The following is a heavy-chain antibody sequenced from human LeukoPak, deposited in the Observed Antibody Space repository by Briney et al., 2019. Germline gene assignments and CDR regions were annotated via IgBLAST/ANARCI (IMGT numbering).Heavy chain of an antibody. CDR2: IKQDGSEK. J-gene: IGHJ5*02. CDR1: GFTFSSYW. CDR3: ARLVGYSYGGDWFDP. D-gene: IGHD5-18*01. Sequence: GGSLRLSCAASGFTFSSYWMSWVRQAPGKGLEWVANIKQDGSEKYYVDSVKGRFTISRDNAKNSLYLQMNSLRAEDTAVYYCARLVGYSYGGDWFDPWGQGTLVTVSS. V-gene: IGHV3-7*01.